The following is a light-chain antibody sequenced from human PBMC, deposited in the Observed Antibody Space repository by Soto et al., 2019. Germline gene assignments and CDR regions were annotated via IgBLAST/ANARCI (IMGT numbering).Light chain of an antibody. J-gene: IGKJ1*01. CDR2: GAS. Sequence: EIVMTQSPATLSVPPGERATLSCRASQSVSSNLAWYQQKPGQAPRLLIYGASTRATGIPARFSGSGSGAEFTLTISSLQSEDFAVYYCQQYNNWPPARTFGQGTKV. CDR3: QQYNNWPPART. V-gene: IGKV3-15*01. CDR1: QSVSSN.